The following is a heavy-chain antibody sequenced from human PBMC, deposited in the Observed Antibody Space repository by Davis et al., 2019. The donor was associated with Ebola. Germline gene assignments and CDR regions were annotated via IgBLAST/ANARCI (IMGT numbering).Heavy chain of an antibody. V-gene: IGHV3-64*04. J-gene: IGHJ6*02. D-gene: IGHD2-2*01. CDR2: ISSNGGST. CDR1: GFTFSSYA. Sequence: GGSLRLSCSASGFTFSSYAMHWVRQAPGKGLEYVSAISSNGGSTYYADSVKGRFTISRDNAKNSLNLQMNSLRDEDTAVYYCARDGSRGYDMDVWGQGTTVTVSS. CDR3: ARDGSRGYDMDV.